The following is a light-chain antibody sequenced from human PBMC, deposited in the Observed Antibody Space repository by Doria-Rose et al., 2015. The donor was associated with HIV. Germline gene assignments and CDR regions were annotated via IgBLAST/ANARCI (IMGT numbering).Light chain of an antibody. Sequence: TQSPESLGMSLGERATLNCKSNQSLLYTSKNYLAWYQQKPGQPPKLLIYWASTRQSGVPARFSGSGSGKDFTLTIISLEAEDDAVYYCQQYYDTPSFGPGTTVDI. CDR2: WAS. J-gene: IGKJ3*01. CDR1: QSLLYTSKNY. V-gene: IGKV4-1*01. CDR3: QQYYDTPS.